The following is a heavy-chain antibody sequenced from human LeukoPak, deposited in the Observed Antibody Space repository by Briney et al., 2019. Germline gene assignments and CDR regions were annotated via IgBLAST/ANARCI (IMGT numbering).Heavy chain of an antibody. CDR2: INHSGST. CDR1: GGSFSGYY. Sequence: SETLSLICAVYGGSFSGYYWSWIRQPPGKGLEWIGEINHSGSTNYNPSLKSRVTISVDTSKNQFSLKLSSVTAADTAVYYCARRDGSGSYGGFDYWGQGTLVTVSS. D-gene: IGHD3-10*01. CDR3: ARRDGSGSYGGFDY. J-gene: IGHJ4*02. V-gene: IGHV4-34*01.